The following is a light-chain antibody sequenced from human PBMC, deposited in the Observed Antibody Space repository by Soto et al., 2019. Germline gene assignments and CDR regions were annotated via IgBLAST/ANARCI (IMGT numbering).Light chain of an antibody. CDR1: QGIIRY. V-gene: IGKV1-8*01. CDR3: KEYYSYSGK. CDR2: AAS. J-gene: IGKJ1*01. Sequence: AIRMTQSPSSLSASTGDRVTITCRANQGIIRYLAWYQQKPGKAPKLLIYAASTLQSGVTSRFTGSGSGTDFTLTISCLHSEDFATYYCKEYYSYSGKFGQGTKLDIK.